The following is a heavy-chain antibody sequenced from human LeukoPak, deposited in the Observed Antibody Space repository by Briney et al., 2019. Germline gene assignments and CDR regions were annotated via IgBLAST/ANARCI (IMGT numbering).Heavy chain of an antibody. J-gene: IGHJ5*02. Sequence: GASVKVSCKASGYTFTSYYMHWVRQAPGQGLEWMGIIKPTTGSTSYAQKLQGRVTMTRDTSTSTVYMELSSLRSEDTAVYYCARRADSSGDQYNWFDPWGQGTLVTVSS. D-gene: IGHD3-22*01. CDR1: GYTFTSYY. V-gene: IGHV1-46*01. CDR3: ARRADSSGDQYNWFDP. CDR2: IKPTTGST.